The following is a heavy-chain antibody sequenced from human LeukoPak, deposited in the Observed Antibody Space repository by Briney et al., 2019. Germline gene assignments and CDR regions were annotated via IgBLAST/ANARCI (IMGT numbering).Heavy chain of an antibody. CDR1: GYTFTGYY. CDR3: ARVVTGTTHDFDI. V-gene: IGHV1-2*02. J-gene: IGHJ3*02. CDR2: INPNSGGT. Sequence: ASVKVSCKASGYTFTGYYMHWVRQAPGQGREWMGWINPNSGGTNYAQKFQGRVTMTRDTSISTAYMELSRLRSDDTAVYYCARVVTGTTHDFDIWGQGTMVTVSS. D-gene: IGHD1-7*01.